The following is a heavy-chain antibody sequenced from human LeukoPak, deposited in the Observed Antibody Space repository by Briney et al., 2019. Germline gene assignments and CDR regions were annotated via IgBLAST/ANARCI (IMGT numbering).Heavy chain of an antibody. CDR1: GGSVRNYY. D-gene: IGHD3/OR15-3a*01. CDR3: ARHFGT. J-gene: IGHJ4*02. CDR2: IYHSGSA. V-gene: IGHV4-59*08. Sequence: SETLSLTCSVSGGSVRNYYWSWIRQTPGRGLEWIGYIYHSGSAMYNPSLKSRVTMSIDTSRNQISLNLRSVTAADTAVYYCARHFGTWGQGTLVTVSS.